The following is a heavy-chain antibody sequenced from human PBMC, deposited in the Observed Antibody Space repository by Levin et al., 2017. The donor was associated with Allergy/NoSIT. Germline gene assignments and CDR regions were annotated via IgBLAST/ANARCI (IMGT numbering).Heavy chain of an antibody. D-gene: IGHD6-19*01. CDR1: GFTFDDYA. J-gene: IGHJ6*02. CDR2: ISWKSGSI. CDR3: AKDPQRDSSGWYNYGMDV. V-gene: IGHV3-9*01. Sequence: GGSLRLSCAASGFTFDDYAMHWVRQAPGKGLEWVSGISWKSGSIGYADSVKGRFTISRDNAKNSLYLQMNSLRAEDTALYYCAKDPQRDSSGWYNYGMDVWGQGTTVTVSS.